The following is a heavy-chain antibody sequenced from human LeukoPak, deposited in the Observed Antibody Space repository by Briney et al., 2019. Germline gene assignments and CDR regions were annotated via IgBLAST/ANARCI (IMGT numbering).Heavy chain of an antibody. D-gene: IGHD3-22*01. Sequence: GGSLRLSCAASGFTFSSYAMSWVRQAPGKGLEWVPGISGSGDNTYYADSVKGRFTISRDNSKNTLYVQVNSLGTEDTAAYYCAKGSYYDSSGSFYFDYWGQGTLVTVSS. J-gene: IGHJ4*02. V-gene: IGHV3-23*01. CDR1: GFTFSSYA. CDR3: AKGSYYDSSGSFYFDY. CDR2: ISGSGDNT.